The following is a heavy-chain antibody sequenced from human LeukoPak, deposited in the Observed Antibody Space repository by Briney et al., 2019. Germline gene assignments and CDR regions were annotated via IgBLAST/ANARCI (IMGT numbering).Heavy chain of an antibody. CDR3: TRVLRLTAMIMGYLDY. V-gene: IGHV4-38-2*02. D-gene: IGHD5-18*01. CDR2: IYHSGST. Sequence: SETLSLTCTVSGYSISSGYYWGWIRQPPGKGLEWIGSIYHSGSTYYNPSLKSRVTISVDTSKNQFSLKLSSVTAADTAVYYCTRVLRLTAMIMGYLDYWGQGTLVTVSS. CDR1: GYSISSGYY. J-gene: IGHJ4*02.